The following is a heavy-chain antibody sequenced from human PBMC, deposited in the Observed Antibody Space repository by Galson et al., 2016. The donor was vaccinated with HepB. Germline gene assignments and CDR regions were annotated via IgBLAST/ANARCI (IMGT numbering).Heavy chain of an antibody. Sequence: QSGAEVKKPGESLRISCKGSGYSFTDYWIGWVRQMPGKGLEWMGIIYPGDSHTRYSPSFQGQVTISADKSISTAYLQWSSLKASDTAIYYCARRLTHDSKIRDMGYWGEGSLVTVSS. CDR1: GYSFTDYW. CDR2: IYPGDSHT. D-gene: IGHD5-24*01. J-gene: IGHJ4*02. V-gene: IGHV5-51*01. CDR3: ARRLTHDSKIRDMGY.